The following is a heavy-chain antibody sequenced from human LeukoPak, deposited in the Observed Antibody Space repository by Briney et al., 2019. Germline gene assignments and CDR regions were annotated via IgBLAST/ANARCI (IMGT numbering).Heavy chain of an antibody. D-gene: IGHD4-11*01. Sequence: SVKVSCKTSGGTFSSYAISWVRQDPGRGLEWMGGIIPIFGTANYAQKFQGRVTITADESTSTAYMELSSLRSEDTAVYYCASTRLQRNWFDPWGQGTLVTVSS. CDR3: ASTRLQRNWFDP. CDR1: GGTFSSYA. V-gene: IGHV1-69*13. J-gene: IGHJ5*02. CDR2: IIPIFGTA.